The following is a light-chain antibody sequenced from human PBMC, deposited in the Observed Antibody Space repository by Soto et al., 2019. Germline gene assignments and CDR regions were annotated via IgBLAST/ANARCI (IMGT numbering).Light chain of an antibody. CDR1: QSVSSSY. Sequence: EIVLTQSPGTLSLSPGERATLSCRASQSVSSSYLAWYQQKPGQAPRLLIYGASSRATGIPHRFSGSGSGTDFTLTISRLEPEDSAVYYCQQYGSSLYTFGQGTKLEIK. CDR2: GAS. J-gene: IGKJ2*01. CDR3: QQYGSSLYT. V-gene: IGKV3-20*01.